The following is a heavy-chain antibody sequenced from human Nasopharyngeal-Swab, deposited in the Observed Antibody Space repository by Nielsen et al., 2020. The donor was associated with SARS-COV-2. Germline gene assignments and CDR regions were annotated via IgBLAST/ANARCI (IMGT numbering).Heavy chain of an antibody. V-gene: IGHV1-69*13. Sequence: SVKVSCKTSAGTFRNYGISWVRQAAGQGLEWMGGVMPKFDTANYAQKFQDRVTITADESTSTVYLELISLTSDDTAIYYCARDSDYGDYIGWFDPWGQGTLVTVSS. J-gene: IGHJ5*02. CDR3: ARDSDYGDYIGWFDP. CDR1: AGTFRNYG. D-gene: IGHD4-17*01. CDR2: VMPKFDTA.